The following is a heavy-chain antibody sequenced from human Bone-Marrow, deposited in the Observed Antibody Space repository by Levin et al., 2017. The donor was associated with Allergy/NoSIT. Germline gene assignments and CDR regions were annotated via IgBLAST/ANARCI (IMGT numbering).Heavy chain of an antibody. V-gene: IGHV1-2*06. J-gene: IGHJ4*02. D-gene: IGHD3-16*02. Sequence: PGESLKISCKASGYTFTGYYMHWVRQAPGQGLEWMGRINPNSGGTNYAQKFQGRVTMTRDTSISTAYMELSRLRSDDTAVYYCARVEYVWGSYRYHRKDFDYWGQGTLVTVSS. CDR1: GYTFTGYY. CDR2: INPNSGGT. CDR3: ARVEYVWGSYRYHRKDFDY.